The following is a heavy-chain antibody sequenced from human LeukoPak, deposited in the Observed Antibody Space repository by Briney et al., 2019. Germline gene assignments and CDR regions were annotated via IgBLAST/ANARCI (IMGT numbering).Heavy chain of an antibody. J-gene: IGHJ4*02. CDR3: ANHLACGSTSCPPFDD. CDR1: GFTFSSYS. V-gene: IGHV3-48*04. D-gene: IGHD2-2*01. CDR2: ISSSSSTI. Sequence: LTGGSLRLSCAASGFTFSSYSMNWVRQAPGKGLEWVSYISSSSSTIYYADSVKGRFTISRDNAKNSLYLQMNSLRAEDTAVYYCANHLACGSTSCPPFDDWGQGTLVTVSS.